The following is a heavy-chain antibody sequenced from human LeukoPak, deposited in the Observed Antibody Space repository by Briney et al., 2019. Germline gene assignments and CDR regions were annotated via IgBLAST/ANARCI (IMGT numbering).Heavy chain of an antibody. CDR3: ARTYGSGSPFDY. V-gene: IGHV3-30*03. D-gene: IGHD3-10*01. J-gene: IGHJ4*02. Sequence: GRSLRLSCAATGLTFSSYGMHWVRQAPGKGLEWVAVISYDGSNKYYADSVKGRFTISRDNSKNTLYLQMNSLRAEDTAVYYCARTYGSGSPFDYWGQGTLVTVSS. CDR2: ISYDGSNK. CDR1: GLTFSSYG.